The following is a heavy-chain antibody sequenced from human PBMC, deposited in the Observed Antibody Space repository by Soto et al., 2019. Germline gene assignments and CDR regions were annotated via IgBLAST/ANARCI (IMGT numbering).Heavy chain of an antibody. V-gene: IGHV4-31*03. CDR2: IYYSGST. Sequence: PSETLSLTCTVSGGSISSGGYYWSWIRQHPGKGLEWIGYIYYSGSTYYNPSLKSRVTISVDTSKNQFSLKLSSVTAADTAVHYCARVGDYGDYYFDYWGQGTLVTVSS. CDR3: ARVGDYGDYYFDY. J-gene: IGHJ4*02. D-gene: IGHD4-17*01. CDR1: GGSISSGGYY.